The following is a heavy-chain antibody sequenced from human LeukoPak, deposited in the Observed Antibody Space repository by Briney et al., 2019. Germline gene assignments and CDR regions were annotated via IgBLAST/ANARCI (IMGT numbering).Heavy chain of an antibody. V-gene: IGHV4-59*08. Sequence: SETLSLTCTVSGGSISSYYWSWIRQPPGKGLEWIGYIYYSGSTNYNPSLKSRVTISVDTSKNQFSLKLSSVTAADTAVYYCARLRFGNGRYYFDYWGQGTLVTVSS. D-gene: IGHD1-26*01. CDR3: ARLRFGNGRYYFDY. J-gene: IGHJ4*02. CDR2: IYYSGST. CDR1: GGSISSYY.